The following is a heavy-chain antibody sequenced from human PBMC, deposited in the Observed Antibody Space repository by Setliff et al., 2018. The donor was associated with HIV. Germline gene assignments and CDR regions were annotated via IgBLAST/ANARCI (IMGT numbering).Heavy chain of an antibody. D-gene: IGHD6-6*01. V-gene: IGHV4-31*03. CDR1: GDSISSGGYY. J-gene: IGHJ3*02. CDR3: ARVSSSSSGDAFDI. CDR2: IYYSGST. Sequence: SETLSLTCTVSGDSISSGGYYWTWIRQHPGKGLEWIGYIYYSGSTDYSPSLKSRVTISLDKSRSQFSLRLGSVTAADTAVYYCARVSSSSSGDAFDIWGQGTMVTVS.